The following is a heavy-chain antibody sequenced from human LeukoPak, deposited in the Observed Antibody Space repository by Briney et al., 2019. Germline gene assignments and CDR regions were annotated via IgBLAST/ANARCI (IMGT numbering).Heavy chain of an antibody. Sequence: GGSLRLSCAASGFTFSSYGMHWVRQAPGKGLEWVSYISSSGSTIYYADSVEGRFTISRDNAKNSLYLQMNSLRAEDTAVYYCAELGITMIGGVWGKGTTVTISS. CDR3: AELGITMIGGV. V-gene: IGHV3-48*04. D-gene: IGHD3-10*02. J-gene: IGHJ6*04. CDR2: ISSSGSTI. CDR1: GFTFSSYG.